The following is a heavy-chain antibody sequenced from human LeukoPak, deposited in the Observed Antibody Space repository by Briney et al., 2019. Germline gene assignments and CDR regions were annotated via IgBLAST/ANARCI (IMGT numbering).Heavy chain of an antibody. Sequence: GGSLRLSCAASGFTLSGFGMNWVRQAPGKGLEWVSYISSSTTIIYYADSVKGRFTISRDNSKNTLYLQMNSLRAEDTAVYYCAKDHYYDSSGYYGFDYWGQGTLVTVSS. CDR2: ISSSTTII. CDR3: AKDHYYDSSGYYGFDY. CDR1: GFTLSGFG. V-gene: IGHV3-48*01. D-gene: IGHD3-22*01. J-gene: IGHJ4*02.